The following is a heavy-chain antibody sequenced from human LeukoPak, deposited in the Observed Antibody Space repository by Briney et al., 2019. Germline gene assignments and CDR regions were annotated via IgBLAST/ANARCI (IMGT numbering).Heavy chain of an antibody. Sequence: GASVKVSCKASGYTFTSYDINWVRQATGQGLEWMGWMNPNSGNTGYAQKFQGRVTMTRNTSISTAYMELSSLRSEDTAVYYCARGQGWLFDWLLVAPNWFDPWGQGTLVTVSS. D-gene: IGHD3-9*01. V-gene: IGHV1-8*01. CDR3: ARGQGWLFDWLLVAPNWFDP. CDR1: GYTFTSYD. J-gene: IGHJ5*02. CDR2: MNPNSGNT.